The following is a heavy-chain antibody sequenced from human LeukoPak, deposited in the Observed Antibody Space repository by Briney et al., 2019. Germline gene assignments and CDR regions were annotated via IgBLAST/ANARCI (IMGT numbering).Heavy chain of an antibody. CDR2: IWYDGSNK. D-gene: IGHD3-10*01. J-gene: IGHJ6*02. CDR3: ARANYGSGSNYYYGLDV. CDR1: GFTFSSYG. V-gene: IGHV3-33*01. Sequence: GGSLRLSCAASGFTFSSYGIHWVRQAPGKGPEWVAVIWYDGSNKYYADSVKGRFTISRDNSKNTLYLQMNSLRADDTAVYYCARANYGSGSNYYYGLDVWGQGTTVTVSS.